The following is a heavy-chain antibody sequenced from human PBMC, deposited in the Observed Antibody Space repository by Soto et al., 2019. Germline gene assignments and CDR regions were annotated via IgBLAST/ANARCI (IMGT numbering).Heavy chain of an antibody. V-gene: IGHV1-46*01. CDR1: GYTFIAYY. Sequence: QVLLVQSGAEVKKPGASVTVSCKASGYTFIAYYMHWVRQAPGQGLEWMGIINPRGDITNYAQEFQGRVTLTRDTSTSTVYVELSGLRSEDTAMYYCTSPSEGVHTFGIWGQGTMVTVSS. CDR3: TSPSEGVHTFGI. CDR2: INPRGDIT. D-gene: IGHD3-16*01. J-gene: IGHJ3*02.